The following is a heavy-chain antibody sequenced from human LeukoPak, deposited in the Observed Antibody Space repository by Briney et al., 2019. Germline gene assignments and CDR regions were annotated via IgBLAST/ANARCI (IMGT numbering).Heavy chain of an antibody. CDR1: GFTFSSYG. D-gene: IGHD6-19*01. CDR3: AQASEQWLVLTWGDY. CDR2: ISYDGSNK. V-gene: IGHV3-30*18. J-gene: IGHJ4*02. Sequence: GGSLRLSCGAAGFTFSSYGMHWVRQAPGKGLEWVTVISYDGSNKYYADSVKGRFTISRDNSKNTLYLQMNSLRGEDTAVYYCAQASEQWLVLTWGDYWGQGTLVTVSS.